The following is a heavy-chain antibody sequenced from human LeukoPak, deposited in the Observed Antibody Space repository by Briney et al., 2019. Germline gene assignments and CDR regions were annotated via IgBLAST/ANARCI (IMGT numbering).Heavy chain of an antibody. CDR3: ARGIVGELTGAFDI. Sequence: SETLSLTCTVSGGSISSYYWSWMRQPPGKGLEWIGYIYYSGSTNYNPSLKSRVTISVDTSKNQFSLKLSSVTAADTAVYYCARGIVGELTGAFDIWGQGTMVTVSS. J-gene: IGHJ3*02. V-gene: IGHV4-59*13. D-gene: IGHD1-26*01. CDR2: IYYSGST. CDR1: GGSISSYY.